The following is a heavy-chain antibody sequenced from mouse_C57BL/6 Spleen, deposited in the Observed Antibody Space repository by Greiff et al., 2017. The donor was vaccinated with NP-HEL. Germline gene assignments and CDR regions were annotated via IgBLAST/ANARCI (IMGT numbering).Heavy chain of an antibody. V-gene: IGHV14-1*01. D-gene: IGHD1-1*01. CDR2: IDPEDGDT. J-gene: IGHJ4*01. CDR3: TPPITNDYAMDY. Sequence: EVQLQQSGAELVRPGASVKLSCTASGFNIKDYYMHWVKQRPEQGLEWIGRIDPEDGDTEYAPKFQGKATMTADTSSNTAYLQLSSLTSEDTAVYYCTPPITNDYAMDYWGQGTSVTVSS. CDR1: GFNIKDYY.